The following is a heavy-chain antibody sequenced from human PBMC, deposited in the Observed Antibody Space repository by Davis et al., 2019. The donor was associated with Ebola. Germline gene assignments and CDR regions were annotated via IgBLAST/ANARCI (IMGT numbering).Heavy chain of an antibody. J-gene: IGHJ6*02. CDR3: ARDPMVRGVIDYYGMDV. V-gene: IGHV1-2*04. CDR1: GGTFSIFG. Sequence: ASVKVSCKASGGTFSIFGINWVRQAPGQGLEWMGWINPNSGGTNYAQKFQGWVTMTRDTSISTAYMELSRLRSDDTAVYYCARDPMVRGVIDYYGMDVWGQGTTVTVSS. CDR2: INPNSGGT. D-gene: IGHD3-10*01.